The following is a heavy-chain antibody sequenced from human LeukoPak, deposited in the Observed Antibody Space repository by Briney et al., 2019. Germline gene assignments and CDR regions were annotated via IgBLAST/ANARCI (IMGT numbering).Heavy chain of an antibody. CDR3: ARESRRRYCSSTSCFSYWFDP. V-gene: IGHV4-34*01. Sequence: KPSETRSLTCAVYGGSFSGYYWSWIRQPPGKGLEGIGEINHSGSTNYNPSLKSRVTISVDTSKNQFSLKLSSVTAADTAVYYCARESRRRYCSSTSCFSYWFDPWGQGTLVTVSS. D-gene: IGHD2-2*01. CDR2: INHSGST. J-gene: IGHJ5*02. CDR1: GGSFSGYY.